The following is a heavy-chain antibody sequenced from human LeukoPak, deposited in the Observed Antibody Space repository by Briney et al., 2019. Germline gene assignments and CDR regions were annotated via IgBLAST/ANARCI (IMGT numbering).Heavy chain of an antibody. CDR1: GFTFSSYE. CDR3: ASREYYGSGSYRTRPYYYYGMDV. Sequence: GWSLRLSCAASGFTFSSYEMNWVRQAPGKGLEWVSYISSSGSTIYYADSVKGRFTISRDNAKNSLYLQMNSLRAEDTAVYYCASREYYGSGSYRTRPYYYYGMDVWGKGTTVTVSS. CDR2: ISSSGSTI. D-gene: IGHD3-10*01. J-gene: IGHJ6*04. V-gene: IGHV3-48*03.